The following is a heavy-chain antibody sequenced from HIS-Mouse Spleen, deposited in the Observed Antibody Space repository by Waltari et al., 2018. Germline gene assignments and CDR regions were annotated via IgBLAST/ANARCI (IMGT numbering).Heavy chain of an antibody. Sequence: HWVRQAPGQGLEWMGWINPNSGGTNYAQKFQGRVTMTRDTSISTAYMELSRLRSDDTAVYYCAREKYFDLWGRGTLVTVSS. V-gene: IGHV1-2*02. J-gene: IGHJ2*01. CDR3: AREKYFDL. CDR2: INPNSGGT.